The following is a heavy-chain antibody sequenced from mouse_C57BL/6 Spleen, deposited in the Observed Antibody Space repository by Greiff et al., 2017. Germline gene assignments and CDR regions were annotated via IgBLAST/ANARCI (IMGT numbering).Heavy chain of an antibody. CDR1: GYTFTSYW. Sequence: VQLQQPGTELVKPGASVKLSCKASGYTFTSYWMHWVKQRPGQGLEWIGNINPSNGGTNYNEKFKSKATLTVDKSSSTAYMQLSSLTSEDSAVYYGDSNGYYGSSPAWFAYWGQGTLVTVSA. CDR3: DSNGYYGSSPAWFAY. CDR2: INPSNGGT. V-gene: IGHV1-53*01. D-gene: IGHD1-1*01. J-gene: IGHJ3*01.